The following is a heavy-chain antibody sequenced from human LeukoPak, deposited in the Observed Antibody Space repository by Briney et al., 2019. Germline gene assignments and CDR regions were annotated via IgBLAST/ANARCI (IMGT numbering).Heavy chain of an antibody. CDR2: IKQDGSEK. D-gene: IGHD6-19*01. V-gene: IGHV3-7*01. CDR3: ARRPSAGWYPNFYYFVDV. J-gene: IGHJ6*03. CDR1: GFTFSDYW. Sequence: PGGSLRLSCAASGFTFSDYWMSWVRQAPGKGLEWVANIKQDGSEKYYVDSVKGRFTISRVNAKSSLYLQMNSLRDEDTAVYYCARRPSAGWYPNFYYFVDVWGKGTTVTVSS.